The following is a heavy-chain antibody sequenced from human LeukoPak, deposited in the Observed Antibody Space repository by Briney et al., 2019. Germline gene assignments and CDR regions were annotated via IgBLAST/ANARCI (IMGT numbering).Heavy chain of an antibody. D-gene: IGHD2-15*01. CDR2: INPSGGST. J-gene: IGHJ3*02. Sequence: ASVKLSCKASGYTFTSYYMHWVRQAPGQGLEWMGIINPSGGSTCYAQTFQGRVTMTTDTSKRTAYMELRSLRSDDTAVYSWARRLDVVVSIAFDIGGEGTMVTVSS. V-gene: IGHV1-46*01. CDR3: ARRLDVVVSIAFDI. CDR1: GYTFTSYY.